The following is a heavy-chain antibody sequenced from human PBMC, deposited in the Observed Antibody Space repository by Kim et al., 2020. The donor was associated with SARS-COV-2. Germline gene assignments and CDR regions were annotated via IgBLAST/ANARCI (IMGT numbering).Heavy chain of an antibody. D-gene: IGHD3-10*01. J-gene: IGHJ4*02. CDR3: VRGGRSY. CDR2: VGSTK. V-gene: IGHV3-7*03. Sequence: VGSTKYYVDSVKGRFTISRDNAKNSLYLQMSSLRAEDTAVYYCVRGGRSYWGQGTLVTVSS.